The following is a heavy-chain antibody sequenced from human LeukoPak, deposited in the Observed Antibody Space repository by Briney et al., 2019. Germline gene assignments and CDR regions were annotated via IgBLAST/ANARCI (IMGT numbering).Heavy chain of an antibody. V-gene: IGHV3-7*03. CDR1: GFTLSSYW. CDR3: ARDIADY. CDR2: IKQDGSEK. J-gene: IGHJ4*02. D-gene: IGHD6-13*01. Sequence: GGSLRLSCAASGFTLSSYWMSWVRQAPGKGLEWVANIKQDGSEKYYVDSVKGRFTISRDNAKNSLYLQMNSLRAEDTAVYYCARDIADYWGQGTLVTVSS.